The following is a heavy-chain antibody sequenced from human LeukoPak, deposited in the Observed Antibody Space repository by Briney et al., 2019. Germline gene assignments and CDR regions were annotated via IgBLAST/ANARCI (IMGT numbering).Heavy chain of an antibody. V-gene: IGHV3-74*01. CDR2: VNSDGSST. CDR3: ARDLLSSGYYDSSGVDY. D-gene: IGHD3-22*01. J-gene: IGHJ4*02. CDR1: GXTFSSYW. Sequence: GGSLRLSCAASGXTFSSYWMHWVRQAPGKGLVWVYRVNSDGSSTSYADSVKGRFTISRDNAKNTLYLQMNSLRAEDTAVYYCARDLLSSGYYDSSGVDYWGQGTLVTVSS.